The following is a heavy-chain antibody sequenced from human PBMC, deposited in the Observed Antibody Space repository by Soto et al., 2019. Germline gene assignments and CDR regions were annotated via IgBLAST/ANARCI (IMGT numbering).Heavy chain of an antibody. CDR2: IKSKSDGGTT. Sequence: GGSLRLSCAASGFTFSDAWINWVRQAPGKGLEWVGRIKSKSDGGTTDFAAPVKGRFAISRDDSRDLAFMEMNSLTTEDTALYYCTTDSFSSMQLVRHAIWGPGTLVPVSS. CDR3: TTDSFSSMQLVRHAI. D-gene: IGHD2-2*01. J-gene: IGHJ4*01. CDR1: GFTFSDAW. V-gene: IGHV3-15*07.